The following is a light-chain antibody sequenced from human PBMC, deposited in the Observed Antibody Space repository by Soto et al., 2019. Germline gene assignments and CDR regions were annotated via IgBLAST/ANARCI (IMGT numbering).Light chain of an antibody. J-gene: IGKJ1*01. V-gene: IGKV1-5*03. CDR2: KAS. Sequence: DIQMTQSPSTLSASVGDRVTITCRANQTINTWLAWYQQKPGRAPKLLIYKASNLEGGVPSRFSGSGCGTEFTLTISSLLPEDFATDFCQPYINYPRTFGEGTKLDIK. CDR3: QPYINYPRT. CDR1: QTINTW.